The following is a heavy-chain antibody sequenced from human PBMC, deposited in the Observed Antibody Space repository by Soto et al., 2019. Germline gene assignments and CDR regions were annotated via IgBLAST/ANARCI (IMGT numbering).Heavy chain of an antibody. V-gene: IGHV1-58*01. CDR1: EFTFTSSA. CDR2: IVVGSGNT. CDR3: AAGLGCRGDCLDY. Sequence: ASVKVSCKASEFTFTSSAVQWVRQARGQRLEWIGRIVVGSGNTNFAQRFQERVTITRDMSTSTAYMELSSLRSEDTAVYYCAAGLGCRGDCLDYWGQGTLVTVSS. J-gene: IGHJ4*02. D-gene: IGHD2-21*02.